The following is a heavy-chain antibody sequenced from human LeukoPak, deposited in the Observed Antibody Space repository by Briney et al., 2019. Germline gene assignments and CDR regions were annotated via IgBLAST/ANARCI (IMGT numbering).Heavy chain of an antibody. CDR2: INPSGGGT. J-gene: IGHJ5*02. CDR1: GYTFTSYY. Sequence: GASVKVSCKASGYTFTSYYLHWVRHAPGQGLEWMGIINPSGGGTSYAQMFQGRVTMTRDTSASTGYMELSGLRSEDTAVYYCARTPGKDDWFDPWGQGTLVTVSS. D-gene: IGHD3-10*01. V-gene: IGHV1-46*01. CDR3: ARTPGKDDWFDP.